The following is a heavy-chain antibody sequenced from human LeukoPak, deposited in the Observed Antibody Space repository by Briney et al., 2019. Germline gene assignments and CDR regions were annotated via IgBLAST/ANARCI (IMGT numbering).Heavy chain of an antibody. Sequence: ASVKVSCKASGYTFTSYDINWVRQATGQGLEWMGWMNPNSGNTGYAQKFQGRVTITRNTSISTAYMELSSLRSEDTAMYYCARVLNEQWLVVGFDPWGQGTLVTVSS. V-gene: IGHV1-8*03. CDR3: ARVLNEQWLVVGFDP. D-gene: IGHD6-19*01. CDR1: GYTFTSYD. CDR2: MNPNSGNT. J-gene: IGHJ5*02.